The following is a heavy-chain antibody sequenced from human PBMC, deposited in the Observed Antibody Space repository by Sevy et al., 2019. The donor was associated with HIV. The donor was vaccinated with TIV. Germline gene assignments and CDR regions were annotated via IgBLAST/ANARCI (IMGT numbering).Heavy chain of an antibody. CDR1: GFTFSSYA. J-gene: IGHJ4*02. CDR3: ARAIGAASSY. D-gene: IGHD6-13*01. CDR2: IKQDGSEK. Sequence: GGSLRLSCAASGFTFSSYAMSWVRQAPGKGLEWVANIKQDGSEKYYVDSVKGRFTISRDNAKNSLYLQMNSLRAEDTAVYYCARAIGAASSYWSQGTLVTVSS. V-gene: IGHV3-7*04.